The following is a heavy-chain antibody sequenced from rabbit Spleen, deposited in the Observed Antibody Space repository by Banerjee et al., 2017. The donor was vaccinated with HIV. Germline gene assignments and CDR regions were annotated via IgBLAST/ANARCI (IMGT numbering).Heavy chain of an antibody. Sequence: EQLEESGGGLVKPEASLTLTCTASGFSFSFNHYMCWVRQAPGKGPEWIACIDAGSSGFTYFATWAKGRFTISKTSSTTVTLQMTRLTAADTATYFCARDTASSFSSYGMDLWGQGTLVTVS. V-gene: IGHV1S45*01. CDR1: GFSFSFNHY. D-gene: IGHD8-1*01. CDR3: ARDTASSFSSYGMDL. CDR2: IDAGSSGFT. J-gene: IGHJ6*01.